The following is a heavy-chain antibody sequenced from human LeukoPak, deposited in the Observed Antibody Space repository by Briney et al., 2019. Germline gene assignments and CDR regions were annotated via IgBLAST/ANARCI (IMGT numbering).Heavy chain of an antibody. D-gene: IGHD3-3*01. CDR2: IGGSGGST. J-gene: IGHJ4*02. CDR3: AKDLRDDFWSGYYTDDY. V-gene: IGHV3-23*01. Sequence: PGGSLRLSCAASGFTFSSYAMSWVRQAPGKGLEWVSAIGGSGGSTYYADSVKGRFTISRDNSKNTLYLQVNSLRAEDTAVYYCAKDLRDDFWSGYYTDDYWGQGTLVTVSS. CDR1: GFTFSSYA.